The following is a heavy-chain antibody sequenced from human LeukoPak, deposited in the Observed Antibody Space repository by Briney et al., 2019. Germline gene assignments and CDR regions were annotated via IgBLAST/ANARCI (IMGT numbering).Heavy chain of an antibody. Sequence: GGSLRLSCAASGFTFSDYAMNWVRQAPEKGLEWFSFINSNSRTIYYADSVKGRFTISRDNAKNSLYLQMDSLRAEDTGLYYCARDTWYSNSWLHAFDIWGRGTMVTVSS. V-gene: IGHV3-48*01. CDR2: INSNSRTI. J-gene: IGHJ3*02. CDR1: GFTFSDYA. D-gene: IGHD6-13*01. CDR3: ARDTWYSNSWLHAFDI.